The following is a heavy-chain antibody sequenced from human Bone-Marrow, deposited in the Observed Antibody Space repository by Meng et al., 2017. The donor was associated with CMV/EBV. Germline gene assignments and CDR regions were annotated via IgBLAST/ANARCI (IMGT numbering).Heavy chain of an antibody. J-gene: IGHJ6*02. CDR1: GYTFTSYY. Sequence: SVKVSCKASGYTFTSYYMHWVRQAPGQGLEWMGRIIPILGIANYAQKFQGRVTIPADKSTITAYMELSSLRSEDTAVYYCARGDRAARPDLGDVWGQGTTVTVSS. D-gene: IGHD6-6*01. V-gene: IGHV1-69*04. CDR2: IIPILGIA. CDR3: ARGDRAARPDLGDV.